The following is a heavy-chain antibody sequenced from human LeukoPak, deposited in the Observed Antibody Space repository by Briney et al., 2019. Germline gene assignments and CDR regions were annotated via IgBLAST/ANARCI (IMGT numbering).Heavy chain of an antibody. CDR1: GGSISSYY. Sequence: SETLSLTCTVSGGSISSYYWSWIRQPPGKGLEWIGYIYYSGSTNYNTSLKSRVTISVDTSKNQFSLKLSSVTAADTAVYYCARGIDGSYSWFDPWGQGTLVTVSS. V-gene: IGHV4-59*01. CDR2: IYYSGST. CDR3: ARGIDGSYSWFDP. D-gene: IGHD1-26*01. J-gene: IGHJ5*02.